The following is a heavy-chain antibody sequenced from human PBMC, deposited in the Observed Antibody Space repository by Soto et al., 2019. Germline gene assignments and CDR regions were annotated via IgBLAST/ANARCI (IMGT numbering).Heavy chain of an antibody. Sequence: ASVKVSCKASGYTFNNYGITWVRQAPGQGLEWMGWINAYNGHTNYAQKFQDRVAMTTDTSTRTVYMELRSLRSDDTAVIYCASALYCSGGSCSFDPWGQGTLVTVSS. CDR1: GYTFNNYG. D-gene: IGHD2-15*01. CDR3: ASALYCSGGSCSFDP. J-gene: IGHJ5*02. V-gene: IGHV1-18*01. CDR2: INAYNGHT.